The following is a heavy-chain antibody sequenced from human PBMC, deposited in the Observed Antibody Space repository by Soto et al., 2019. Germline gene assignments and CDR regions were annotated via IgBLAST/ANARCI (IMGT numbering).Heavy chain of an antibody. V-gene: IGHV3-23*01. CDR3: AKDRASSWEGTS. Sequence: PGGSLRLSCAASGFTFSSYAMTWVRQAPGKGLEWVSAIGSGGSTYYADSVKGRFTIPRDNSKNTLYLQMSSLRAEDTAVYYCAKDRASSWEGTSWGQGTLVTVSS. J-gene: IGHJ4*02. D-gene: IGHD6-13*01. CDR1: GFTFSSYA. CDR2: IGSGGST.